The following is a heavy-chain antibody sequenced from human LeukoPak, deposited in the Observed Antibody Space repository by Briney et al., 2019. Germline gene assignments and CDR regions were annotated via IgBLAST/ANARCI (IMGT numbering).Heavy chain of an antibody. CDR2: ISDSDSTI. V-gene: IGHV3-11*01. Sequence: GGSQRLSCAASGSIFSVYYMTWIRQTPGKGLEWLSYISDSDSTINYGDSVKGRLTLSRDNAENSLFIQINSLGAEDTALDYCAIYYDSSGSIDHWGQGTLVTVSS. D-gene: IGHD3-22*01. CDR3: AIYYDSSGSIDH. CDR1: GSIFSVYY. J-gene: IGHJ4*02.